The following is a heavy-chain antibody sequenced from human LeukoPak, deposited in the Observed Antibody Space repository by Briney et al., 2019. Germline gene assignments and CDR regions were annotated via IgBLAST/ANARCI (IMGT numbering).Heavy chain of an antibody. J-gene: IGHJ4*02. CDR3: ARDRVSGRNADYFDY. CDR1: GYTFTGYY. Sequence: GASVKVSCTASGYTFTGYYMHWVRPAPGQGLEWMGWINPNSGGTNYAQKFQGRVTMTRDTSISTAYMELSRLRSDDTAVYYCARDRVSGRNADYFDYWGQGTLVTVSS. V-gene: IGHV1-2*02. D-gene: IGHD1-26*01. CDR2: INPNSGGT.